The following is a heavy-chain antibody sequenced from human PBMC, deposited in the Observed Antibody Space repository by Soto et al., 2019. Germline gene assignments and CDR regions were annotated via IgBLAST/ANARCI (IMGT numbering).Heavy chain of an antibody. CDR1: GFTFSSYA. CDR3: AKSSHTKYSYGLVVPYYYYGMDV. V-gene: IGHV3-23*01. Sequence: PGGSLRLSCAASGFTFSSYAMSWVRQAPGKGLEWVSAISGSGGSTYYADSVKGRFTISRDNSKNTLYLQMNSLRAEDTAVYYCAKSSHTKYSYGLVVPYYYYGMDVWGQGTTVTVSS. CDR2: ISGSGGST. J-gene: IGHJ6*02. D-gene: IGHD5-18*01.